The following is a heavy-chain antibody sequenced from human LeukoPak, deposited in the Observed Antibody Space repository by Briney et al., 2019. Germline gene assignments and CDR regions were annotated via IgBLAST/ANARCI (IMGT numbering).Heavy chain of an antibody. J-gene: IGHJ4*02. CDR3: AKDMSYGGYSGYDY. CDR1: GFTFSSYN. Sequence: PGGSLRLSCAASGFTFSSYNMNWVRQAPGKGLEWVSGISWNSGSIAYADSVKGRFTISRDNAKNSLYLHMNSLRAEDMALYYCAKDMSYGGYSGYDYWGQGTLVTVSS. D-gene: IGHD5-12*01. CDR2: ISWNSGSI. V-gene: IGHV3-9*03.